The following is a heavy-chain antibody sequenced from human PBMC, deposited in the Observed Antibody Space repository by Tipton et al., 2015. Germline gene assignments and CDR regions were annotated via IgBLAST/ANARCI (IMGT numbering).Heavy chain of an antibody. J-gene: IGHJ4*02. CDR3: AKDPSFDYVWGEAGY. CDR2: IGSSSSTI. CDR1: GFTFSPYS. Sequence: SLRLPCAASGFTFSPYSMNWVRQAPGKGLEWVSYIGSSSSTIYYADSVKGRFTISRDNAKNSLYLQMNSLRDEDTAVYYCAKDPSFDYVWGEAGYWGQGTLVTVSS. V-gene: IGHV3-48*02. D-gene: IGHD3-16*01.